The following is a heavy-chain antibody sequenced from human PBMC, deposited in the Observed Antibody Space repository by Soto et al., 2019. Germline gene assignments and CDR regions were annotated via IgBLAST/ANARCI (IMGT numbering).Heavy chain of an antibody. CDR3: QRGNYFDY. CDR1: GFTFDDYA. J-gene: IGHJ4*02. Sequence: GGSLRLSCAASGFTFDDYAMHWVRQAPGKGLEWVSGISWNSGTIGYADSVKGRFTISRDNAKNSLYLQMNSLRAEDTALYYCQRGNYFDYWGQGTLVTVSS. CDR2: ISWNSGTI. D-gene: IGHD3-10*01. V-gene: IGHV3-9*01.